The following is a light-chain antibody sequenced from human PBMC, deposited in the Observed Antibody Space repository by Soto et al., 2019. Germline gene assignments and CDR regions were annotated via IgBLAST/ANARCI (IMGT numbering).Light chain of an antibody. J-gene: IGKJ1*01. V-gene: IGKV1-39*01. CDR3: QESHSTPRT. CDR1: QSINTF. Sequence: DIQMTQSPSSLSASVGDSVTITCRASQSINTFLNWFQQKPGKAPKLLIYAASSLHSGVPSRFSGSGSGTDLTLTISSLQPEDFATYYCQESHSTPRTFGQGTKVEIK. CDR2: AAS.